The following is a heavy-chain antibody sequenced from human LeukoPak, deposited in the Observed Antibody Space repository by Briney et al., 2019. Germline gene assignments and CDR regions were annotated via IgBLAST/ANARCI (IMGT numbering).Heavy chain of an antibody. V-gene: IGHV1-69*04. J-gene: IGHJ3*02. Sequence: SVKVSCKASGGTFISYTISWVRQAPGQGLEWMGRIIPILGIANYAQKFQGRVTITADKSTSTAYMELSSLRSEDTAVYYCARELIVVVPAARDAFDIWGQGTMVTASS. D-gene: IGHD2-2*01. CDR3: ARELIVVVPAARDAFDI. CDR2: IIPILGIA. CDR1: GGTFISYT.